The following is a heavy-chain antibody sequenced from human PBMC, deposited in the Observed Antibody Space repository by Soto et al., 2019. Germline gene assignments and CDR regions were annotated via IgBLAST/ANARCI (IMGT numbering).Heavy chain of an antibody. CDR3: ASATVVAATFDF. CDR2: ISSGSSNI. V-gene: IGHV3-21*01. CDR1: GFAFRSYN. D-gene: IGHD2-15*01. J-gene: IGHJ4*02. Sequence: EVQLVESGGGLFKPGGSLTLSCAASGFAFRSYNMNWVRQAPGKGLEWVASISSGSSNIYYADSVKGRFTISRDNAKNSLFLQMDSLRAEDSAVYYCASATVVAATFDFWGQGTLVTVSS.